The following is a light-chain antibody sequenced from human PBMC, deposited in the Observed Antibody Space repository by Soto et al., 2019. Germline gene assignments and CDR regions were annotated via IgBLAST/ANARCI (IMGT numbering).Light chain of an antibody. J-gene: IGLJ1*01. V-gene: IGLV1-40*01. CDR1: SSNIGAGYD. Sequence: QPVLTQPPSVSGAPGQRVTISCTWSSSNIGAGYDVHWYQQLPGTAPKLLIYGNSNRPSGVPDRFSGSKSGTSASLAITGLQAEDEADYYCQSYDSSLSGYVFGTGTKVTVL. CDR3: QSYDSSLSGYV. CDR2: GNS.